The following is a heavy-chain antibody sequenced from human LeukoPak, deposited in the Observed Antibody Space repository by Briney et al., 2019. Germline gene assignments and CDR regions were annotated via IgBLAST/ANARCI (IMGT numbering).Heavy chain of an antibody. J-gene: IGHJ4*02. Sequence: SETLSLTCTVSGGSVSSDGYYWSWIRQPPGKGLEWIGYISFSGNTNYNPSLESRVTIILDTSKNQFSLKLSSVTAADTAVYYCARSSGWSPFDHWGQGTLGTVSS. V-gene: IGHV4-61*08. D-gene: IGHD6-19*01. CDR1: GGSVSSDGYY. CDR2: ISFSGNT. CDR3: ARSSGWSPFDH.